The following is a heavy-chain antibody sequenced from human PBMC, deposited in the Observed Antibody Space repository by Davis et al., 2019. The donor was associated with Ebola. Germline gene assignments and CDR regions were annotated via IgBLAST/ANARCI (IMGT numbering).Heavy chain of an antibody. CDR3: ARDSAVAGTFDY. CDR1: GGSISSSS. Sequence: ETLSLTCTVSGGSISSSSYYWGWIRQPPGKGLEWVSSISSSSSYIYYADSVKGRFTISRDNAKNSLYLQMNSLRAEDTAVYYCARDSAVAGTFDYWGQGTLVTVSS. V-gene: IGHV3-21*01. J-gene: IGHJ4*02. D-gene: IGHD6-19*01. CDR2: ISSSSSYI.